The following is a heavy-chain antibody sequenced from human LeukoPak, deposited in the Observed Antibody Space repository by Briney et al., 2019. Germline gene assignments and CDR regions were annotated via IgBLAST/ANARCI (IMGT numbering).Heavy chain of an antibody. J-gene: IGHJ4*02. V-gene: IGHV3-9*01. D-gene: IGHD6-25*01. CDR1: GFTFDDYA. Sequence: PGRSLRLSCAASGFTFDDYAMHWVRQAPGKGLEWVSGISWNSGSIGYADSAKGRFTISRDNAKNSLYLQMNSLRAEDTALYYCAKGIVSSDLYYFDYWGQGTLVTVSS. CDR2: ISWNSGSI. CDR3: AKGIVSSDLYYFDY.